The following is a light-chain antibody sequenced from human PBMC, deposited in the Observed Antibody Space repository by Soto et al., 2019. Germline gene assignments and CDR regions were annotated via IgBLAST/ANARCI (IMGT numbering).Light chain of an antibody. CDR2: DVI. J-gene: IGLJ1*01. CDR1: SNDVGSYNR. Sequence: QSALTQPPSVSGSPGQSVTISCTGTSNDVGSYNRVSWYQQPPGTAPKLMIYDVINRPSGVPDRFSGSKSGNTASLTISGLQAEDEADYYCSSYTSSSTYVFGTGTKVTVL. V-gene: IGLV2-18*02. CDR3: SSYTSSSTYV.